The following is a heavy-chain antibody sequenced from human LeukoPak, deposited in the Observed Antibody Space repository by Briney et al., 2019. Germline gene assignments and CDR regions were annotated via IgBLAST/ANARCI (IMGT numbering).Heavy chain of an antibody. CDR3: ARGSGSHDVDY. J-gene: IGHJ4*02. CDR2: INAGNGNT. CDR1: GYTFTSYA. Sequence: ASVKVSCKASGYTFTSYAMHWVRQAPGQRLEWMGWINAGNGNTKYSQKFQGRVTMTRDTSISTAYMELSRLRSDDTAVYYCARGSGSHDVDYWGQGTLVTVSS. D-gene: IGHD1-26*01. V-gene: IGHV1-3*01.